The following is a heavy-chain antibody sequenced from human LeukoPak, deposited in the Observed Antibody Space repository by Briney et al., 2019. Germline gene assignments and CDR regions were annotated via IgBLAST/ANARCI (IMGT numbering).Heavy chain of an antibody. Sequence: GASVKVSCKASGYTFTSYDINWVRQATGQGLEWMGWMNPNSGNTGYAQKFQGRVTMTRNTSISTAYIELSSLRSEDTAVYYCAKTPMVRGVPNWFDPWGQGTLVTVSS. V-gene: IGHV1-8*01. CDR1: GYTFTSYD. D-gene: IGHD3-10*01. CDR3: AKTPMVRGVPNWFDP. J-gene: IGHJ5*02. CDR2: MNPNSGNT.